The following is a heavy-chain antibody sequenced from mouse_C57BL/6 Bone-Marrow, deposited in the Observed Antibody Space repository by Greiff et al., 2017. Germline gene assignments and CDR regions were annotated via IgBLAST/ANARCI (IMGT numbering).Heavy chain of an antibody. CDR3: ARRSRRYFDV. CDR2: ISYDGSN. Sequence: EVQLQESGPGLVKPSQSLSLTCSVTGYSITSGYYWNWIRQFPGNKLEWMGYISYDGSNNYNPSLKNRISITRDPSKNQFFLKLNSVTTEDTATYYCARRSRRYFDVWGTGTTVTVSS. D-gene: IGHD1-1*01. V-gene: IGHV3-6*01. CDR1: GYSITSGYY. J-gene: IGHJ1*03.